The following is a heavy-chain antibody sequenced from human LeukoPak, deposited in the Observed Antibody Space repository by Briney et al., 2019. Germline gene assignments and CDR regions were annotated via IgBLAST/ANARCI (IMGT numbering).Heavy chain of an antibody. CDR3: ARDRYSSGWYDY. Sequence: ASVKVSCKASGYTFTIYGISWVRQAPGQGLEWMGWISAYNGDTKYAQNFQGRVTMTTDTSTTTAYMELRSLRSDDTAVYYCARDRYSSGWYDYWGQGTLVTVSS. V-gene: IGHV1-18*01. CDR1: GYTFTIYG. J-gene: IGHJ4*02. D-gene: IGHD6-19*01. CDR2: ISAYNGDT.